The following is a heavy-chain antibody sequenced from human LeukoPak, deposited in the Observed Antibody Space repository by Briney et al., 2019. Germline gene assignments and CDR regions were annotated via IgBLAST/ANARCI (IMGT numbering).Heavy chain of an antibody. J-gene: IGHJ4*02. CDR2: LTGSGGHT. V-gene: IGHV3-23*01. CDR1: GFTFSTYA. Sequence: GGSLRLSCATSGFTFSTYAMSRVRQAPGKGLEWVSALTGSGGHTYYADSVKGRFTVSRDNSKNTLYMQMNSLRAEDTAVYYCAKEAYSSGYQGLDYWGQGTLVTVSS. CDR3: AKEAYSSGYQGLDY. D-gene: IGHD5-18*01.